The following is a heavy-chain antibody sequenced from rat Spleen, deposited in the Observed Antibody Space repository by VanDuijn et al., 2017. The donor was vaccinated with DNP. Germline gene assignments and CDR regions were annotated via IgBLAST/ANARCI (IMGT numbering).Heavy chain of an antibody. J-gene: IGHJ2*01. D-gene: IGHD4-3*01. CDR2: INSAGTT. CDR3: AREVIVRSTFSH. V-gene: IGHV3-3*01. CDR1: GYSITSSYS. Sequence: EVQLQESGPGLVKPSQSLSLTCSVTGYSITSSYSWNWIRKFPGNKLEWMGYINSAGTTNYNPSLKSRISITRDTSKNQFFLQLRSMTAEDTATYYCAREVIVRSTFSHWGQGVMVTVSS.